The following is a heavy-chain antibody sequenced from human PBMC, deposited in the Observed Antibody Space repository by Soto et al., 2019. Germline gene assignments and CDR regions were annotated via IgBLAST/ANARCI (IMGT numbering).Heavy chain of an antibody. V-gene: IGHV1-69*13. D-gene: IGHD6-19*01. CDR3: ARDGAVAGKLVFDY. J-gene: IGHJ4*02. CDR1: GGTFSSYA. Sequence: GASVKVSCKASGGTFSSYAISWVRQAPGQGLEWMGGIIPIFGTANYAQKFQGRVTITADESTSTAYMELSSLRSEDTAVYYCARDGAVAGKLVFDYWGQGTLVTVSS. CDR2: IIPIFGTA.